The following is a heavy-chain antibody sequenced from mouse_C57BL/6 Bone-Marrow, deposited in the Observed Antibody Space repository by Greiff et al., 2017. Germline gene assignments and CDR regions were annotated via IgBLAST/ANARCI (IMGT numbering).Heavy chain of an antibody. CDR3: ARYVFGFFAY. D-gene: IGHD3-1*01. CDR2: ISNLAYSL. CDR1: GFTFSDYG. V-gene: IGHV5-15*01. Sequence: DVKLVESGGGLVQPGGSLKLSCAASGFTFSDYGMAWVRQAPRKGPEWVAFISNLAYSLYYADTVTGPFPISREHAKNTRYLEMSSLRSEDTAMYYCARYVFGFFAYWGQGTLVTVSA. J-gene: IGHJ3*01.